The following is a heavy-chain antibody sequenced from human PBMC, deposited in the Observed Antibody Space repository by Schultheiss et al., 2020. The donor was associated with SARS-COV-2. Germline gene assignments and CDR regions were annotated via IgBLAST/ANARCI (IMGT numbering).Heavy chain of an antibody. CDR3: AREGVTLLWFGELFSRYGMDV. J-gene: IGHJ6*02. Sequence: ASVKVSCKTSGYIFTSYSFSWVRQAPGQGLEWMGWISAYNGHTSYAQKFQGRITMTTDTSARTAYMELRSLRSDDTAVYYCAREGVTLLWFGELFSRYGMDVWGQGTTVTVSS. CDR2: ISAYNGHT. D-gene: IGHD3-10*01. V-gene: IGHV1-18*01. CDR1: GYIFTSYS.